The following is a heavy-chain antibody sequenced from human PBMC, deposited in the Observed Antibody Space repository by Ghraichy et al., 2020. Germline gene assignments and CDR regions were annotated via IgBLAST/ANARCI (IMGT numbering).Heavy chain of an antibody. Sequence: SETLSLTCAVYGGSFSGYYWSWIRQPPGKGLEWIGEINHSGSTNYNPSLKSRVTISVDTSKNQFSLKLSSVTAADTAVYYCARGHYPCSGGSCYSSFPYYFAFWGQGPLVTVSS. CDR1: GGSFSGYY. J-gene: IGHJ4*02. V-gene: IGHV4-34*01. D-gene: IGHD2-15*01. CDR2: INHSGST. CDR3: ARGHYPCSGGSCYSSFPYYFAF.